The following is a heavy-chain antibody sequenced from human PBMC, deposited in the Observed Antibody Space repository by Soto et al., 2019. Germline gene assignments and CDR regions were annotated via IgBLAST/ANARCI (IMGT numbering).Heavy chain of an antibody. J-gene: IGHJ6*02. D-gene: IGHD6-6*01. CDR1: GYSFTSYW. V-gene: IGHV5-51*01. Sequence: PGESLKISCKGSGYSFTSYWIGWVRQMPGKGLEWMGIIYPGDSDTRYSPSFQGQVTISADKSISTAYLQWSSLKASDTAMYYCARRFPYSGSSGRYYYYGMDVWGQGTTVTVSS. CDR3: ARRFPYSGSSGRYYYYGMDV. CDR2: IYPGDSDT.